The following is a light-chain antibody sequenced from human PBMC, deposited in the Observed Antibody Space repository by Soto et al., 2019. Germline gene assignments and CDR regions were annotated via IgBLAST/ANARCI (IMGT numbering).Light chain of an antibody. J-gene: IGKJ4*01. CDR3: QQYGTSPLT. CDR2: GSS. CDR1: QGFGNY. V-gene: IGKV3-20*01. Sequence: EIVLTQSPGTLSLSPGQRATLSCRASQGFGNYLAWYQQKPGQAPRLLIHGSSKRAIDIPDRFSASRSETDSTLTISRLEPEDFAVYYCQQYGTSPLTFGGGTRVEIK.